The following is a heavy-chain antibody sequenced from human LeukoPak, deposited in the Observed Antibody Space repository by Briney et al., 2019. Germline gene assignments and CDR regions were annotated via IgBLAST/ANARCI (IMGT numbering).Heavy chain of an antibody. Sequence: GGSLRLSCAASGVSFSSYTMCWVCHPPRTGLEWVSAISGSGGSTYYSDSAKGRFTISRDNSKNTLYLQMNSLRAEDTAVYYGAKEIRAYYYGSGSPEPDAFDIWGQGTMVTVSS. J-gene: IGHJ3*02. CDR3: AKEIRAYYYGSGSPEPDAFDI. CDR1: GVSFSSYT. CDR2: ISGSGGST. D-gene: IGHD3-10*01. V-gene: IGHV3-23*01.